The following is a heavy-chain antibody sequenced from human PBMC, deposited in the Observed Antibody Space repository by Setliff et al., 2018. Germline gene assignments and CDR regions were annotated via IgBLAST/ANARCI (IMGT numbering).Heavy chain of an antibody. Sequence: SLRLSCATFGFSFSDHSMDWVRQAPGKGLEWVGRTRNKVSSYITEYAASVKGRFTISRDDSKSSMFLQMNSLRTEDTAVYYCFGAGTCSYWGQGTLVTVSS. CDR3: FGAGTCSY. CDR1: GFSFSDHS. CDR2: TRNKVSSYIT. D-gene: IGHD3-10*01. V-gene: IGHV3-72*01. J-gene: IGHJ4*02.